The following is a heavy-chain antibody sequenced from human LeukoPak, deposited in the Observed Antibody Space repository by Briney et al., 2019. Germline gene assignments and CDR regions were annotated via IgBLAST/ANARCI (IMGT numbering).Heavy chain of an antibody. D-gene: IGHD3-22*01. V-gene: IGHV1-69*04. CDR1: GGTFSSYA. J-gene: IGHJ5*02. Sequence: SVKVSCKASGGTFSSYAISWVRQAPGQGLEWMGRIIPILGIANYAQKSQGRVTITADKSTSTAYMELSSLRSEDTAVYYCARARDNYDSSGYYNNWFDPWGQETLVTVSS. CDR3: ARARDNYDSSGYYNNWFDP. CDR2: IIPILGIA.